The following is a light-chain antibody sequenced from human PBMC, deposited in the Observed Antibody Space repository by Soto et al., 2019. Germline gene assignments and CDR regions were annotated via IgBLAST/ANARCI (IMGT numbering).Light chain of an antibody. J-gene: IGKJ3*01. Sequence: EIVLTQSPATLSLSPGERATLSCRASHSVTTYLAWYQQRPGRAPRLLIHDASNRAPGIPARFSGSGSGTDFTLTISSLEPEDFAVYYCQQRSTAMTFGPGTRVDIK. V-gene: IGKV3-11*01. CDR3: QQRSTAMT. CDR2: DAS. CDR1: HSVTTY.